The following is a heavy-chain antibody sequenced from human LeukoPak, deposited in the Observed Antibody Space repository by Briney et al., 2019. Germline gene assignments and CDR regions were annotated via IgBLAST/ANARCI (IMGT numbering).Heavy chain of an antibody. CDR2: INHSGST. CDR1: GGSFSGYH. CDR3: ARLNIVVVTAGWFDP. D-gene: IGHD2-21*02. Sequence: SETLSLTCAVYGGSFSGYHWSWIRQPPGKGLEWIGEINHSGSTNYNPSLKSRVTISVDTSKNQFSLKLSSVTAADTAVYYCARLNIVVVTAGWFDPWGQGTLVTVSS. J-gene: IGHJ5*02. V-gene: IGHV4-34*01.